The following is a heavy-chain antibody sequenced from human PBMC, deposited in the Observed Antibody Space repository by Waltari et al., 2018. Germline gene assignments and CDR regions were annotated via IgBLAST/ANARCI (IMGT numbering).Heavy chain of an antibody. CDR1: GGSIRSSTFY. Sequence: QLLLQESGPGLVKPSETLSLTCAVSGGSIRSSTFYWGWVRQPPGKGLEWIGGISYSGSTYYNPSLKSRVTISVDTSKNQFSLNLSSVTAADTSVYYCARVGPGVYWYFDLWGRGTLVRVSS. CDR3: ARVGPGVYWYFDL. CDR2: ISYSGST. J-gene: IGHJ2*01. V-gene: IGHV4-39*01. D-gene: IGHD1-26*01.